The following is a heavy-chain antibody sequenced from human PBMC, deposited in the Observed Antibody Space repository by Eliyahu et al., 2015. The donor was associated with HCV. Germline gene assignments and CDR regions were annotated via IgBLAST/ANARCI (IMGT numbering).Heavy chain of an antibody. D-gene: IGHD3-10*01. V-gene: IGHV4-39*01. J-gene: IGHJ4*02. CDR3: ARRGSYPAAYYGSGTQFDY. CDR2: IYYSGST. CDR1: GGSISSSSYY. Sequence: QLQLQESGPGLVKPSETLSLTCTVSGGSISSSSYYWGXIRQPPGKGLEWIGSIYYSGSTYYNPSLKSRVTISVDTSKNQFSLKLSSVTAADTAVYYCARRGSYPAAYYGSGTQFDYWGQGTLVTVSS.